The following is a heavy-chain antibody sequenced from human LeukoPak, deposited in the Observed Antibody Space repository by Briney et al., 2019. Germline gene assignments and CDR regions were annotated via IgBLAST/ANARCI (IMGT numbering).Heavy chain of an antibody. Sequence: LSETLSLTCTVSGGSISSYYWSWIRQPAGKGLEWIGDFYYSGSTNYNPSLKSRVTISVDTSKNQFSLKLSSVTATDTAIYYCARHKYTSSWHFDTWGQGTLVTVSS. CDR1: GGSISSYY. J-gene: IGHJ5*02. D-gene: IGHD6-13*01. CDR2: FYYSGST. V-gene: IGHV4-59*08. CDR3: ARHKYTSSWHFDT.